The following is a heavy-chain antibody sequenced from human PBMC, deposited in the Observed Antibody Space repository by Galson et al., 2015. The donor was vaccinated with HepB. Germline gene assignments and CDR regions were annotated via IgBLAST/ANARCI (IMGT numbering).Heavy chain of an antibody. CDR1: GESLSDHC. CDR3: ARSFSGPQRLTSTSFFDY. J-gene: IGHJ4*02. D-gene: IGHD6-25*01. V-gene: IGHV4-34*01. Sequence: SETLSLTCAVYGESLSDHCWSWIRQPPGKGLEWIAEIDHSGSTNCDPSLKSRVTTSIDTSKNQFSLKLTSVTAADTAVYYCARSFSGPQRLTSTSFFDYWGQGTLVIVSS. CDR2: IDHSGST.